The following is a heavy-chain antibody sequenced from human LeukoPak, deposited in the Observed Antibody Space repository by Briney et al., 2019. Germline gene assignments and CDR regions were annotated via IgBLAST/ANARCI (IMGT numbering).Heavy chain of an antibody. V-gene: IGHV1-69*13. D-gene: IGHD3-10*01. CDR3: ARGVISQYYFDY. CDR1: GGTFSSYA. J-gene: IGHJ4*02. Sequence: GASVKVSCKASGGTFSSYAISWVRQAPGQGLEWMGGIIPISGTANYAQKFQGRVTITADESTSTAYMELSSLRSEDTAVYYCARGVISQYYFDYWGQGTLVTVSS. CDR2: IIPISGTA.